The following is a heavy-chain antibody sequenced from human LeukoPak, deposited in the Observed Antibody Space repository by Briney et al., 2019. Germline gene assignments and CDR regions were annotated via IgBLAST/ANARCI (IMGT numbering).Heavy chain of an antibody. CDR3: ARCLWSSSRYMDS. CDR1: GFTFSSYG. J-gene: IGHJ5*01. D-gene: IGHD3-10*02. Sequence: TGGSLRLSCAASGFTFSSYGMHWVRQAPGKGLEWVAFIRYDGSNKYYADSVKGRFTISRDNSKNTLYLQMNSLTVEDTAIYYCARCLWSSSRYMDSWGQGTLVTVSA. CDR2: IRYDGSNK. V-gene: IGHV3-30*02.